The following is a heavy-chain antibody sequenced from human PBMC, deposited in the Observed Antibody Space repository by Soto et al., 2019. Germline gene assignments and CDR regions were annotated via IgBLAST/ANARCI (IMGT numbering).Heavy chain of an antibody. J-gene: IGHJ6*02. CDR3: ARDRGYDAHDYYYNAMDV. Sequence: TGGSLRLSCISSGFTFRTYTMNWVRQAPGKGLEWVSGIRGFSPYTFYAESVKGRFTISRDNAKNSLYLQMNSLRAEDTAVYYCARDRGYDAHDYYYNAMDVWGQGTTVTVSS. CDR2: IRGFSPYT. CDR1: GFTFRTYT. V-gene: IGHV3-21*01. D-gene: IGHD3-10*01.